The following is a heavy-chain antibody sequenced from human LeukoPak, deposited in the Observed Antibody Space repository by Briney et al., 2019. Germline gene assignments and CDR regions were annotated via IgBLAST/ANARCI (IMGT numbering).Heavy chain of an antibody. Sequence: PSETLSLTCTVSGASITSNYWSWVRQPPGKGLEWIGYIYYSGSTKYNPSLKSRVTMSIDTSKNQFSLKLSSVTAADTAVYYCARGSPTPDYWGQGTLVTVSS. V-gene: IGHV4-59*01. CDR2: IYYSGST. CDR1: GASITSNY. CDR3: ARGSPTPDY. J-gene: IGHJ4*02. D-gene: IGHD1-26*01.